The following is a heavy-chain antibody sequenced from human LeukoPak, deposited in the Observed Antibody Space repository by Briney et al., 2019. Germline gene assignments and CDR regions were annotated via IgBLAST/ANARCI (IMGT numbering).Heavy chain of an antibody. Sequence: PGRSLRLSCAASGFTLDDYAMHWVRQAPGKGLEWVSGISWNSGSIGYADSVKGRFTISRDNAKNSLYLQMNSLRAEDTALYYCAKDMWRTTATNYFDYWGQGTLVTVSS. J-gene: IGHJ4*02. D-gene: IGHD4-11*01. CDR3: AKDMWRTTATNYFDY. V-gene: IGHV3-9*01. CDR2: ISWNSGSI. CDR1: GFTLDDYA.